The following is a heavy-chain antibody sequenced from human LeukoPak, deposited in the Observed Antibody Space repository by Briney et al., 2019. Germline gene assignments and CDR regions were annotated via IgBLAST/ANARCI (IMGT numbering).Heavy chain of an antibody. Sequence: SETLSLTCAVSGGSISTYYWSWIRQPPGKGPEWIAYIHSTGSTNYNPSLKSRVTISADTSKNQFSLTLRLVTAADTAVYYCARVARDGYLAYYFDYWGRGILVPVSS. J-gene: IGHJ4*02. CDR1: GGSISTYY. CDR2: IHSTGST. D-gene: IGHD5-24*01. V-gene: IGHV4-59*01. CDR3: ARVARDGYLAYYFDY.